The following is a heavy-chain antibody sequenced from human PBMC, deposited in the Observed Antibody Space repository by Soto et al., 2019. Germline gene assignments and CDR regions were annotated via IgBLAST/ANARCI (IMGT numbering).Heavy chain of an antibody. CDR2: IYYSGST. Sequence: QVQLQESGPGLVKPSQTLSLTCTVSGGSISSGGYYWSWIRQHPGKDLEWIGYIYYSGSTYYNPSLEGRVTISVDSSKYQFSLELSSVTAADTAVYYCARARYDFWRGYLDYYYYYGMDVWGQGTTVTVSS. J-gene: IGHJ6*02. D-gene: IGHD3-3*01. V-gene: IGHV4-31*03. CDR1: GGSISSGGYY. CDR3: ARARYDFWRGYLDYYYYYGMDV.